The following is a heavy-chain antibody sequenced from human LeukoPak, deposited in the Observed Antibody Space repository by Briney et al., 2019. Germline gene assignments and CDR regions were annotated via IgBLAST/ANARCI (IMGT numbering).Heavy chain of an antibody. CDR3: ARVQGITMIVVAHGAFDI. CDR2: ISAYNGNT. CDR1: GYTFTSYG. D-gene: IGHD3-22*01. Sequence: ASVKVSCKASGYTFTSYGISWVRQAPGQGLEWMGWISAYNGNTNYAQKLQGRVTMTTDTSTSTAYMELRSLRSDDTAVYYCARVQGITMIVVAHGAFDIWGQGTMVTVSS. J-gene: IGHJ3*02. V-gene: IGHV1-18*01.